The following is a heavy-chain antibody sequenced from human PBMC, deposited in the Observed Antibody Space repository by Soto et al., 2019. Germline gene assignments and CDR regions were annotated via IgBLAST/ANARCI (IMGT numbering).Heavy chain of an antibody. CDR2: ISYSGST. CDR3: ACFFFQAEDGIRDTVPVSAFLLNRSSDL. D-gene: IGHD2-15*01. V-gene: IGHV4-30-4*01. Sequence: PGKGLDWIGYISYSGSTHYNPSLKSRVTISVDTSKNQVSLKLSSVTAADTATYYCACFFFQAEDGIRDTVPVSAFLLNRSSDL. J-gene: IGHJ2*01.